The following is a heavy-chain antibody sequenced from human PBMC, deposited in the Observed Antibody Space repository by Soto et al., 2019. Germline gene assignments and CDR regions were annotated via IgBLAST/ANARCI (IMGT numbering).Heavy chain of an antibody. CDR1: GFMFSNYW. D-gene: IGHD3-10*01. V-gene: IGHV3-7*01. CDR2: IKQDGSEK. Sequence: PGGSLRLSCEASGFMFSNYWMSWVRQAPGKGLEWVASIKQDGSEKHYVDSLKGRFTISRDNAKNSLYLQMNSLRAEDTAVYYCVRLLPLWGQGTLVTVSS. J-gene: IGHJ4*02. CDR3: VRLLPL.